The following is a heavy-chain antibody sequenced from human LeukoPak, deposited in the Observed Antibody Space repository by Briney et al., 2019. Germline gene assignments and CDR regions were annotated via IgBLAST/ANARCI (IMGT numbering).Heavy chain of an antibody. D-gene: IGHD5-12*01. J-gene: IGHJ4*02. CDR1: GFTVGDYG. V-gene: IGHV3-49*04. Sequence: GGSLRLSCTASGFTVGDYGMSWVRQAPGKGLEWVGFIRSKAYGRTTECAVAVQCRFTISREDYKSIAYLQMNSLKTEDTAVYYCTREDIVATTFDYWGQGTLVTVSS. CDR2: IRSKAYGRTT. CDR3: TREDIVATTFDY.